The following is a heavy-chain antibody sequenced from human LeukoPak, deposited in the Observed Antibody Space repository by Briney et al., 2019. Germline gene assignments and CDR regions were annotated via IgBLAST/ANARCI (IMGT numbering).Heavy chain of an antibody. CDR1: GFTFSSHG. J-gene: IGHJ4*02. CDR3: AKEYTNAMDYFDY. Sequence: GGSLRLSCAASGFTFSSHGMHWVRQAPGKGLEWVAVKSYDGRKQYYADSVKGRSTISRDNSKNTLYLQMNSLRAEDTAVYYCAKEYTNAMDYFDYWGQGALVTVSS. CDR2: KSYDGRKQ. V-gene: IGHV3-30*18. D-gene: IGHD2-8*01.